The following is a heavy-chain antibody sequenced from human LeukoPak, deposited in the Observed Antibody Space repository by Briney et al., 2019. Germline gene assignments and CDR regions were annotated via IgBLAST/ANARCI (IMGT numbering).Heavy chain of an antibody. CDR1: GGSISSGSYY. D-gene: IGHD5-18*01. V-gene: IGHV4-61*02. CDR3: ARRGGYSYGKGGEADY. Sequence: PSGTLSLTCTVSGGSISSGSYYWSWIRQPAGKGLEWIGRIYTSGSTNYNPSLKSRVTISVDTSKNQFSLKLSSVTAADTAVYYCARRGGYSYGKGGEADYWGQGTLVTVSS. J-gene: IGHJ4*02. CDR2: IYTSGST.